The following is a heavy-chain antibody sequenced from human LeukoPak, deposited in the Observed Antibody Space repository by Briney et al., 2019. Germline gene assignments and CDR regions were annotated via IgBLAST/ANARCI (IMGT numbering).Heavy chain of an antibody. Sequence: SETLSLTCTVSGGSISSYYWSWIRQPAGKGLEWIGRIFTSGSTNYNPSLKSRVTMSVDTSKNQFSLKLSSVTAADTAVYYCARGPRTNLWDSSGLWGQGTLVTVSS. J-gene: IGHJ4*02. CDR3: ARGPRTNLWDSSGL. D-gene: IGHD3-22*01. CDR1: GGSISSYY. V-gene: IGHV4-4*07. CDR2: IFTSGST.